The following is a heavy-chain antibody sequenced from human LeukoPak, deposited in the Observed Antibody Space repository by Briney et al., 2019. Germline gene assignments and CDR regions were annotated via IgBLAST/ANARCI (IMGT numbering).Heavy chain of an antibody. CDR2: IYYSGST. D-gene: IGHD7-27*01. V-gene: IGHV4-59*01. CDR3: ARGHTGVVGY. Sequence: PSETLSLTCTVSGGSISSYYWSWIRQPPGKGLEWIGYIYYSGSTNYNPSLKNRVTISVDTSKNQFSLKLSSVTAADTAVYYCARGHTGVVGYWGQGTLVTVSS. J-gene: IGHJ4*02. CDR1: GGSISSYY.